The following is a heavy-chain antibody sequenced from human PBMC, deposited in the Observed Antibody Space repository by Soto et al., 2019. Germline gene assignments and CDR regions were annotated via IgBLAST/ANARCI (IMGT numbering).Heavy chain of an antibody. Sequence: QVQLVQSGAEVKKPGASVKVSCKASGYTVTSYGISWVRQAPGQGLEWMGWISAYNGNTNYAQKLQGRVTMTTDTSKSTAYIEMRSLRSDDTAVYYCARDKGYYGSGRHTSGRWFDPWGQGTLVTVSS. CDR3: ARDKGYYGSGRHTSGRWFDP. D-gene: IGHD3-10*01. CDR1: GYTVTSYG. V-gene: IGHV1-18*01. J-gene: IGHJ5*02. CDR2: ISAYNGNT.